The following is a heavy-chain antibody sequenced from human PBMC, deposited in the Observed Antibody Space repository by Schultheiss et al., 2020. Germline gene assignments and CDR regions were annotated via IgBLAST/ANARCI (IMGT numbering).Heavy chain of an antibody. CDR3: ARYGDYSSDELWFGEWNWFDP. D-gene: IGHD3-10*01. CDR1: GDSVSTNSAT. J-gene: IGHJ5*02. V-gene: IGHV6-1*01. CDR2: TYYRSKWYN. Sequence: SQTLSLTCGISGDSVSTNSATWNWIRQSPSRGLEWLGRTYYRSKWYNDYGVSVRSRITINADTSRNQFSLKLSSVTAADTAVYYCARYGDYSSDELWFGEWNWFDPWGQGTLVTVSS.